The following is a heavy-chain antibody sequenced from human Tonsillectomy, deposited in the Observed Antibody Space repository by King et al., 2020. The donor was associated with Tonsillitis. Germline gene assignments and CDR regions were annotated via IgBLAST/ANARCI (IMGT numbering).Heavy chain of an antibody. CDR2: IYYSGST. J-gene: IGHJ5*02. V-gene: IGHV4-31*03. CDR1: GGSINSGGYY. Sequence: VQLQESGPGLVKPSQTLSLTCTVSGGSINSGGYYWSWIRQHPGKGLEWIGYIYYSGSTYYNPSLKSRVTISVDTSKNQFSLMLSSVTAADTAGYYCASSRGYCGNTGCYRRLDPWGQGTLVTVSS. CDR3: ASSRGYCGNTGCYRRLDP. D-gene: IGHD2-2*01.